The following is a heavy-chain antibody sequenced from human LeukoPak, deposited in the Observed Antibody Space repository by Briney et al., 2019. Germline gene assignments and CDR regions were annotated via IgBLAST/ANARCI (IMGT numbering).Heavy chain of an antibody. CDR1: GFTFSNYW. CDR2: VKEAGSEK. V-gene: IGHV3-7*04. D-gene: IGHD6-13*01. CDR3: ARGGGMRSWYDFDY. J-gene: IGHJ4*02. Sequence: GGSLRLSCAASGFTFSNYWMSWVRQAPGKGLEFMANVKEAGSEKYYVDSVKGRFTISRDNDKNSVHLQMNNLRAEDTAVYYCARGGGMRSWYDFDYWGQGILVTVSS.